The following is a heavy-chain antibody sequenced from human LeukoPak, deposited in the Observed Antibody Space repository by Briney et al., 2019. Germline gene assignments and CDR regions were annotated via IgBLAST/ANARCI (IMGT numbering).Heavy chain of an antibody. D-gene: IGHD6-19*01. CDR3: ARGASVAGTSRYGLGFDY. CDR2: IYYSGST. J-gene: IGHJ4*02. CDR1: GGSVSSGSYY. Sequence: SETLSLTCTVSGGSVSSGSYYWSWIRQPPGKGLEWIGYIYYSGSTNYNPSLKSRVTISVDTSKNQFSLKLGSVTAADTAVYYCARGASVAGTSRYGLGFDYWGQGTLVTVSS. V-gene: IGHV4-61*01.